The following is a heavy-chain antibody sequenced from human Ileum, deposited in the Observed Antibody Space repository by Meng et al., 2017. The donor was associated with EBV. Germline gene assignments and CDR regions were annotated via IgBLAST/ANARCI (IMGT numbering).Heavy chain of an antibody. V-gene: IGHV4-4*02. CDR2: IHHTRGP. D-gene: IGHD2-8*01. CDR3: ASNGAFSLDH. Sequence: QVQLQESGPGRVGPSGTLSPTCSVSGDSISNEHWWSWVRQPPGKGLEWIGEIHHTRGPNYNPSLKSRVIISVDKSNNHFSLRLSAVTAADTAVYYCASNGAFSLDHWGQGTLVTVSS. J-gene: IGHJ4*02. CDR1: GDSISNEHW.